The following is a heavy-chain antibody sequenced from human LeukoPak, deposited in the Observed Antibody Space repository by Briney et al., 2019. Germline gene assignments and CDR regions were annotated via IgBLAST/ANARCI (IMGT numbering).Heavy chain of an antibody. CDR2: INQDGTDK. D-gene: IGHD2-8*02. CDR3: VTYSTGLYKGLEF. Sequence: GGSLRLSCAASGFTFTTYWMSWIRQAPGKGLEWVANINQDGTDKYYVDSVKGRFTFSRDNAQNSLYLQMSSLRVEDTAVYYCVTYSTGLYKGLEFWGQGTQVTVSS. V-gene: IGHV3-7*03. J-gene: IGHJ4*02. CDR1: GFTFTTYW.